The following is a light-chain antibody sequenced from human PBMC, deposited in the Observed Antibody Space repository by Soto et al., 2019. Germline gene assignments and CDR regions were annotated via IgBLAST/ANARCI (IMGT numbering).Light chain of an antibody. CDR3: QHYCSSPRT. J-gene: IGKJ1*01. Sequence: VFCHSPGTLSLSPGARATFSCRASQSVSSNYLAWYQQKPGQAPRLLIYGASSRDTGIPDRFSGSGSGTDFTLTISRLEAEDVAVYYCQHYCSSPRTFGQGTKVDI. CDR2: GAS. CDR1: QSVSSNY. V-gene: IGKV3-20*01.